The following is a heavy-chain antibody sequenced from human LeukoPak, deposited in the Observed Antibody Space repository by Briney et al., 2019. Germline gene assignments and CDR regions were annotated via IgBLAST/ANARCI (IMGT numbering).Heavy chain of an antibody. V-gene: IGHV3-53*01. J-gene: IGHJ4*02. Sequence: GGSLRLSRAASGFIVNGKYMSWVRQAPGKGLEWVSGIHTNDKTYYPDSVKGRFTISRDNSKNTLFLQMNTLRAEDTAVYYCATRIAAGGLFFFDYWGQGTLVTVSS. CDR2: IHTNDKT. D-gene: IGHD6-13*01. CDR3: ATRIAAGGLFFFDY. CDR1: GFIVNGKY.